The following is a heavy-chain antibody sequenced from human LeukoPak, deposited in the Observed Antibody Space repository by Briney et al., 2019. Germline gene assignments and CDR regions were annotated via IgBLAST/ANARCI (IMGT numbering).Heavy chain of an antibody. CDR2: IIPMYRTP. D-gene: IGHD1-1*01. CDR1: GGTFGIYG. V-gene: IGHV1-69*05. J-gene: IGHJ4*02. CDR3: AKGARIGATGTYSDY. Sequence: SVKVSCKASGGTFGIYGMSWVRQAPGQGLEWMGGIIPMYRTPTYAERFEGRVTISTDDSTSTVYMELSSLRSEDTAVYFCAKGARIGATGTYSDYWGQGTLVTVSS.